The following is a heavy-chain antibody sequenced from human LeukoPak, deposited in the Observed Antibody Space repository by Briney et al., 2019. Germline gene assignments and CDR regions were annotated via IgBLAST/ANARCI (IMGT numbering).Heavy chain of an antibody. Sequence: ASVKVSCKASGYTFTSYDINWVRQATGQGLEWMGWMNPNSGNTGYAQKFQGRVTMTRNTSTSTAYMGLSSLRSEDTAVYYCARGRGSGWYAGWFDPWGQGTLVTVSS. CDR2: MNPNSGNT. J-gene: IGHJ5*02. V-gene: IGHV1-8*01. D-gene: IGHD6-19*01. CDR1: GYTFTSYD. CDR3: ARGRGSGWYAGWFDP.